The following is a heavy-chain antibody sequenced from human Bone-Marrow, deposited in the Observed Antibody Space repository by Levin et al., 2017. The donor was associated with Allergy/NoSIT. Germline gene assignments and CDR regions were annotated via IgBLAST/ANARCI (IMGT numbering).Heavy chain of an antibody. CDR2: VIPILSTS. CDR3: VREVVMATVPRPYWYFDL. D-gene: IGHD2-21*01. CDR1: GGTFNSFA. V-gene: IGHV1-69*13. J-gene: IGHJ2*01. Sequence: SVKVSCKASGGTFNSFAFSWVRQAPGSGLEWMGGVIPILSTSNYAQKFQDRVTITANESTNTAYMELTSLTSEDSAVYYCVREVVMATVPRPYWYFDLWGRGTLVTVSS.